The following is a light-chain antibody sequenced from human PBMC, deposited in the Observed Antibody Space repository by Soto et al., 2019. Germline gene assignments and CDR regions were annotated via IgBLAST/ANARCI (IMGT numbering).Light chain of an antibody. CDR2: STS. CDR1: SGSVSTSYY. CDR3: VLYMGSGISV. V-gene: IGLV8-61*01. Sequence: QTVVTQEPSFSVSPGGTVTLTCGLSSGSVSTSYYPSWYQQTPGQASRTLIYSTSTRSSGVPDRFSGSVLGNKAALTITGAQADDDSDYYCVLYMGSGISVFGGGTKLTVL. J-gene: IGLJ2*01.